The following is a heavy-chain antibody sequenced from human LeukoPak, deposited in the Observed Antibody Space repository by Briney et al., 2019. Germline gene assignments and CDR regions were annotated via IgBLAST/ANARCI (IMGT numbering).Heavy chain of an antibody. Sequence: GGSLRLSCAASGFTFSSYWMSWVRQAPGKGLEWVAKIKQDGSEKYYVDSVKGRFTISRDNAKNSLYLQMNSLRAEDTAVYYCARDLAAAGTVLDYWGQGTLVTVSS. CDR1: GFTFSSYW. V-gene: IGHV3-7*03. CDR3: ARDLAAAGTVLDY. J-gene: IGHJ4*02. D-gene: IGHD6-13*01. CDR2: IKQDGSEK.